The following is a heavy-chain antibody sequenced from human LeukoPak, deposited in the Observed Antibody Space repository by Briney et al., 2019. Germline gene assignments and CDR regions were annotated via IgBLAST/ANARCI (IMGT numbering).Heavy chain of an antibody. Sequence: SETLSLTCAVSGGSFSSYYWSWIRQTPEKGLEWIGEINHSGSTNYNPSLKSRVTISMDASRDQFSLRLSSVTAADTAVYYCARASCRFCGVDVWGQGTTVTASS. D-gene: IGHD3-3*01. J-gene: IGHJ6*02. CDR3: ARASCRFCGVDV. V-gene: IGHV4-34*01. CDR1: GGSFSSYY. CDR2: INHSGST.